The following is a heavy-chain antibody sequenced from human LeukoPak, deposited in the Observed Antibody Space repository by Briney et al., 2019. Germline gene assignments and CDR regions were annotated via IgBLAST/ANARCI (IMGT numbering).Heavy chain of an antibody. CDR2: INPASGGT. V-gene: IGHV1-2*02. D-gene: IGHD3-10*01. CDR1: GYTFTGYY. Sequence: ASVKVSCKASGYTFTGYYLHWVRQAPGQGLGWMGWINPASGGTYYAQKFQGRVTMTMDTSISTAYMELSRLRSDDTAVYYCARRYFGSGSYYTDYWGQGTLVTVSS. J-gene: IGHJ4*02. CDR3: ARRYFGSGSYYTDY.